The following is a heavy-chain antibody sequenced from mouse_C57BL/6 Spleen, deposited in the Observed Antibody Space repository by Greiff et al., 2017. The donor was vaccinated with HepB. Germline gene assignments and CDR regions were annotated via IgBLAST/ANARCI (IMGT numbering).Heavy chain of an antibody. D-gene: IGHD4-1*01. J-gene: IGHJ2*01. CDR3: ATANWDRVNYFDY. V-gene: IGHV1-22*01. CDR2: INPNNGGT. CDR1: GYTFTDYN. Sequence: EVQLQQSGPELVKPGASVKMSCKASGYTFTDYNMHWVKQSHGKSLEWIGYINPNNGGTSYNQKFKAKATLTVNKSSSTAYMELRSLTSEDSAVYYCATANWDRVNYFDYWGQGTTLTVSS.